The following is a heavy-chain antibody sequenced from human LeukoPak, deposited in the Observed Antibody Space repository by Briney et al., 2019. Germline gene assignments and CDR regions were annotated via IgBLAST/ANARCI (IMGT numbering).Heavy chain of an antibody. CDR2: ISSSGSV. CDR1: RGSISGSIRSYY. J-gene: IGHJ4*02. CDR3: ARIPLGYSGAYYFDY. V-gene: IGHV4-4*09. D-gene: IGHD5-12*01. Sequence: SETPSLTCTVSRGSISGSIRSYYWSWLRQPPGKGLEWIGYISSSGSVNDNPSLRSRVTISVDTSKNQFFLNLSSVSAADTAVYYCARIPLGYSGAYYFDYWGQRTLVTVSP.